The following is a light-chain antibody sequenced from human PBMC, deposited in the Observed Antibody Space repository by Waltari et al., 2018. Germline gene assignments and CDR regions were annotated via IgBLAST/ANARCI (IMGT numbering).Light chain of an antibody. CDR1: QSVGTW. CDR3: QQYSSFST. V-gene: IGKV1-5*03. Sequence: IQMTHSPSTPSASVGHRATISCRASQSVGTWLAWYQQKPGKAPKLLIYMASSLESGVPSRFSGSGSGREFTLTISSLQPDDFATYSCQQYSSFSTFGQGTKVDI. J-gene: IGKJ2*01. CDR2: MAS.